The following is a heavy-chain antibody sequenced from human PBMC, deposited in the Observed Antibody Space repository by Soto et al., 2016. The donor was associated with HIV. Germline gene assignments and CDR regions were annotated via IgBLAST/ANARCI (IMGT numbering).Heavy chain of an antibody. V-gene: IGHV3-73*01. J-gene: IGHJ1*01. CDR3: SSSENXGTYN. CDR2: IRSKNKNYAT. CDR1: GFMFSGSG. Sequence: EVQLVESGGGLVQPGGSLKLSCAASGFMFSGSGMHWVRQASGKGLEWIGRIRSKNKNYATAYGASVKGRFVISRDDSRNMAYLDMNSLKTEDTAVYYCSSSENXGTYNWGQGSWSPSPQ. D-gene: IGHD1-26*01.